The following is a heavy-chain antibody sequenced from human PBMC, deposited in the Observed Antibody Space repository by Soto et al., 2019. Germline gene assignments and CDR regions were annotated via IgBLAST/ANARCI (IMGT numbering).Heavy chain of an antibody. J-gene: IGHJ6*02. D-gene: IGHD6-13*01. CDR3: AREQQQLAPDYYYYYGMDV. Sequence: GGSLRLSCAASGFTFSSYAMHRVRQAPGKGLEWVAVISYDGSNKYYADSVKGRFTISRDNSKNTLYLQMNSLRAEDTAVYYCAREQQQLAPDYYYYYGMDVWGQGTTVTVSS. CDR1: GFTFSSYA. V-gene: IGHV3-30-3*01. CDR2: ISYDGSNK.